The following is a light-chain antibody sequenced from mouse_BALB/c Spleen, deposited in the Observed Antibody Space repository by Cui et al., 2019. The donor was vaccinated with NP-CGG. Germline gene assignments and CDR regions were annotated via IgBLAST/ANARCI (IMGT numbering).Light chain of an antibody. Sequence: QAVVTQESALTTSPGETVTLTCRSRTGAVTTSNYANWVQEKPDHLFTGLIGGTNNRAPGVPARFSGSLIGDKAALTITGAQTEDEATYFCALWYSNHWVFGGGTKLAVL. CDR3: ALWYSNHWV. V-gene: IGLV1*01. J-gene: IGLJ1*01. CDR2: GTN. CDR1: TGAVTTSNY.